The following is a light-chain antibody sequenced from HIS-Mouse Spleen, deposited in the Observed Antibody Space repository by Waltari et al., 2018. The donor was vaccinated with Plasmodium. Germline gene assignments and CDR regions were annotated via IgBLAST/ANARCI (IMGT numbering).Light chain of an antibody. Sequence: IQITQSPSSVSASVGDRVPITCRASQVIRSWLAWYQQKPGKAPKLLIYAASSLQSGGPSRFSGSGSGTDFTLTISSLQPEDFATYYCQQANSFPPSITFGQGTRLEIK. V-gene: IGKV1-12*01. J-gene: IGKJ5*01. CDR1: QVIRSW. CDR3: QQANSFPPSIT. CDR2: AAS.